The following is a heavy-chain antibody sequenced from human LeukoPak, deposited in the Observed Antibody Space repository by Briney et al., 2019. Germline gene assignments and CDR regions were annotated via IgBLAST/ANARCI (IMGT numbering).Heavy chain of an antibody. Sequence: ASVKVSCKASGYTFTSYGISWVRQAPGQGLEWMGWISAYNGNTNYAQKLQGRVTMTTDTSTSTAYMELRSLRSDDTAVYYCAREDIFGGSYYWFAPWGQGTLVTVSS. CDR1: GYTFTSYG. CDR2: ISAYNGNT. D-gene: IGHD1-26*01. V-gene: IGHV1-18*01. J-gene: IGHJ5*02. CDR3: AREDIFGGSYYWFAP.